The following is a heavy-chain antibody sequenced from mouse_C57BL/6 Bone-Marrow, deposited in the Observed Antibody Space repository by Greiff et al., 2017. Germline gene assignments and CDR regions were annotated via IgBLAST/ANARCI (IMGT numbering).Heavy chain of an antibody. CDR1: GFTFSSYT. CDR2: ISGGGGNT. J-gene: IGHJ1*03. V-gene: IGHV5-9*01. D-gene: IGHD2-13*01. CDR3: ARHVSAILVTEDWDV. Sequence: DVHLVESGGGLVKPGGSLKLSCAASGFTFSSYTMSWVRQTPEKRLQWVAAISGGGGNTYYPDSVKGRFTISRDNAKNILYLQMSSLRSEDPASYYCARHVSAILVTEDWDVWGKGTTVTVSS.